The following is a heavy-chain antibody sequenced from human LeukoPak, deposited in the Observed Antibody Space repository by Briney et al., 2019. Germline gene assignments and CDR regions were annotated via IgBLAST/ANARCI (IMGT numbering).Heavy chain of an antibody. J-gene: IGHJ5*02. CDR1: GGSFSGYY. Sequence: ASETLSLTCAVYGGSFSGYYWSWIRQPPRKGLEWIGEINHSGSTNYNPSLKSRVTISVDTSKNQFSLKLSSVTAADTAVYYCARSGSSSWYSQYNWFDPWGQGTLVTVSS. V-gene: IGHV4-34*01. CDR2: INHSGST. CDR3: ARSGSSSWYSQYNWFDP. D-gene: IGHD6-13*01.